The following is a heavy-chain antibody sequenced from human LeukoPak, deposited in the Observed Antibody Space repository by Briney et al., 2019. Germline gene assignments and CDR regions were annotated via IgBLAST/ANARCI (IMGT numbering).Heavy chain of an antibody. CDR3: ARASLRFYNWFDP. J-gene: IGHJ5*02. CDR2: IYYSGST. D-gene: IGHD3-3*01. V-gene: IGHV4-59*05. CDR1: GGSISYYY. Sequence: SETLSLTCTVSGGSISYYYWSWIRQPPGKGLEWIGSIYYSGSTYYNPSLKSRVTISVDTSKNQFSLKLSSVTAADTAVYYCARASLRFYNWFDPWGQGTLVTVSS.